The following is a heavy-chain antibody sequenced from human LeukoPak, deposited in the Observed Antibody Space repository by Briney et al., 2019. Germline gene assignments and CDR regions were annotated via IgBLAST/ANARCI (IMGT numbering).Heavy chain of an antibody. CDR1: GGSISSGGYY. D-gene: IGHD6-13*01. Sequence: SETLSLTCTVSGGSISSGGYYWSWIRQHRGKGLEWIGYIYYSGSTYYNPSLKSRVTISVDTSKNQFSLKLSSVTAADTAVYYCARVGFIAAAGTLDYWGQGTLVTVSS. CDR3: ARVGFIAAAGTLDY. V-gene: IGHV4-31*03. J-gene: IGHJ4*02. CDR2: IYYSGST.